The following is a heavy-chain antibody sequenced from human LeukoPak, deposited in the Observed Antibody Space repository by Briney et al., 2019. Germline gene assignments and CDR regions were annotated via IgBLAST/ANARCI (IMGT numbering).Heavy chain of an antibody. V-gene: IGHV6-1*01. Sequence: SQTLSRTGAVSGDSVSRNSAAWHWSRQSPSRGLEWLGRTYYRSKWFNDYAVSVQSRITINPDTSTNQVSLQLNSVTPQDTAVYYCVRGVAVSGFDYWGQGTLVTVSS. CDR3: VRGVAVSGFDY. J-gene: IGHJ4*02. CDR1: GDSVSRNSAA. D-gene: IGHD5/OR15-5a*01. CDR2: TYYRSKWFN.